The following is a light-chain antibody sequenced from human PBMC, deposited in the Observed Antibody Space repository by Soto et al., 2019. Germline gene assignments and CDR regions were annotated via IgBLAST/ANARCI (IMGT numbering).Light chain of an antibody. CDR1: SSNIAGNT. J-gene: IGLJ7*01. V-gene: IGLV1-44*01. Sequence: QSALTQPPSLSGTPGQRVTISCSGSSSNIAGNTVHWYQHLPGTAPKLLIYINDQRPSGVPVRFSASTSGTSASLAISGLQSDDEADYYCATWDDDLNAAVFGGGTQLTVL. CDR2: IND. CDR3: ATWDDDLNAAV.